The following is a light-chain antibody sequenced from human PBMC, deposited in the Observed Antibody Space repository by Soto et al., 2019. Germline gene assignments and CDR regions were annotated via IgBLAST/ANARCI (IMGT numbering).Light chain of an antibody. CDR2: EVT. V-gene: IGLV2-14*01. CDR3: NSYTSRSTYV. J-gene: IGLJ1*01. Sequence: SVPTQLASVSGSPGRSMTISRAGSSSNVGGYNYVSCYQPHPGRAPKLMIFEVTDRPSGVSNRFSGSKSGNTASLTISGLQAEDEADYYCNSYTSRSTYVFGPGTKVTVL. CDR1: SSNVGGYNY.